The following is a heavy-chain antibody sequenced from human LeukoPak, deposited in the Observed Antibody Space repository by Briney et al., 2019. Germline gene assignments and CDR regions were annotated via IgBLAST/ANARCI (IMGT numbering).Heavy chain of an antibody. Sequence: GGSVTLLCRLWGLTLRSYSIQGVRHARGGGGEGVSSIGSSSSNISYADSVKGRFTISRDNAKNSLYLQMTSVRAEDTAVYYCARLDCSSTSGSDYWGQGTLVTVSS. V-gene: IGHV3-21*01. CDR2: IGSSSSNI. D-gene: IGHD2-2*01. CDR1: GLTLRSYS. J-gene: IGHJ4*02. CDR3: ARLDCSSTSGSDY.